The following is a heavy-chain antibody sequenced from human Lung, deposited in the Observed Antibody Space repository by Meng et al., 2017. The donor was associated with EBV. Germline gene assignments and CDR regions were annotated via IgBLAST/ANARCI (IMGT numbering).Heavy chain of an antibody. CDR3: ARDPSNTSGRYAYFDS. J-gene: IGHJ4*02. CDR1: SSTFARNG. V-gene: IGHV1-18*01. D-gene: IGHD6-19*01. Sequence: LVQPGGAVKKPGASVMALCRASSSTFARNGISWIRQAPGQGLAWLGWISSYNVDTSYAQKVQGRFTMTIDKSASTAYMDLRSLRSDDTAIYYCARDPSNTSGRYAYFDSWGQGTLVTVSS. CDR2: ISSYNVDT.